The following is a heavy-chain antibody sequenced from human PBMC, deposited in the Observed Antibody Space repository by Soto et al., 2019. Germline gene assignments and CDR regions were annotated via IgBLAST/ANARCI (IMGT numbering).Heavy chain of an antibody. CDR2: IIPILGTA. Sequence: QVQLVQSGAEVKKPGSSVKVSCKASGGTFSSYAISWVRQAPGPGLEWMGGIIPILGTANYAQKFQGRVTITADESTSTAYMELSSLRSEDTAVYYCASGIVVVPAPNFDYWGQGTLVTVSS. D-gene: IGHD2-2*01. J-gene: IGHJ4*02. CDR3: ASGIVVVPAPNFDY. V-gene: IGHV1-69*01. CDR1: GGTFSSYA.